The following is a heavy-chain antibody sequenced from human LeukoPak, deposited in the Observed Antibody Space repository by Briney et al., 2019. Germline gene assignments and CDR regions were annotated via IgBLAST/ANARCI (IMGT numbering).Heavy chain of an antibody. CDR1: GGSISSGSYY. CDR2: IYTSGST. D-gene: IGHD6-19*01. CDR3: AREGSGWYRNWFDP. J-gene: IGHJ5*02. Sequence: SQTLSLTCTVSGGSISSGSYYWSWIRQPAGKGLEWIGRIYTSGSTNYNPSLKSRVTISVDTSKNQFSLKLSSVTAADTAVYYCAREGSGWYRNWFDPWGQGTLVTVSS. V-gene: IGHV4-61*02.